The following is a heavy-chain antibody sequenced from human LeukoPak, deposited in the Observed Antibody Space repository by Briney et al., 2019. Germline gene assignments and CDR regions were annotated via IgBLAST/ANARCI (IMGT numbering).Heavy chain of an antibody. Sequence: PGGSLRLSCAASGFTFTNYWVSWARQSPGKGLEWVANIYLDGSRAYYVDSVKGRFTISRDNAKNSLFLQMNSLSAEDTAVYYCGRAGPVTKDHFMDVWGKGTTVTVSS. V-gene: IGHV3-7*01. J-gene: IGHJ6*03. CDR2: IYLDGSRA. CDR1: GFTFTNYW. CDR3: GRAGPVTKDHFMDV. D-gene: IGHD2-2*01.